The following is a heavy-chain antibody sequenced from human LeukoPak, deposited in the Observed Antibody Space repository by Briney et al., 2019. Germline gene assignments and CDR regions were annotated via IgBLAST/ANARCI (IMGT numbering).Heavy chain of an antibody. V-gene: IGHV3-15*07. J-gene: IGHJ4*02. CDR2: IKSKTDGGTT. CDR3: TKQPDYYDSSGYLGY. CDR1: GFTFSNAW. Sequence: GGSLRLSCAASGFTFSNAWMNWVRQAPGKGLEWVGRIKSKTDGGTTDYAAPVKGRFTISRDDSKNTLYLQMSSLKTEDTAVYYCTKQPDYYDSSGYLGYWGQGTLVTVSS. D-gene: IGHD3-22*01.